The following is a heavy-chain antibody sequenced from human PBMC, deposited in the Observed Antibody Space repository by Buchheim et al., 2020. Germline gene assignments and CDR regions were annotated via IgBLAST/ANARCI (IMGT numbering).Heavy chain of an antibody. D-gene: IGHD6-13*01. J-gene: IGHJ4*02. CDR1: GFTFSSYA. CDR3: AKACVSSRGGLYYFDY. V-gene: IGHV3-23*01. CDR2: ISSSGGST. Sequence: EVQLLESGGGLVQPGGSLRLSCAASGFTFSSYAMSWVRQAPGKGLEWVSAISSSGGSTYYADSVKGRFTISRDNSKNTLYLHMNSLRAEDTAVYYCAKACVSSRGGLYYFDYWGQGTL.